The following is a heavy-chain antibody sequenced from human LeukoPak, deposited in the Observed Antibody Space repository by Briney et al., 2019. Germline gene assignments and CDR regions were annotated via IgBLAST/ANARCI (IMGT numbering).Heavy chain of an antibody. J-gene: IGHJ6*03. V-gene: IGHV4-59*01. D-gene: IGHD3-16*02. CDR2: IYYSGST. CDR3: AGSYLYYYYHYMDV. Sequence: SETLSLTCTVSGGSISSYYWSWIRQPPGKGLEWIGYIYYSGSTNYNPSLKSRVTISVDTSKNQFSLKLSSVTAADTAVYYCAGSYLYYYYHYMDVWGKGTTVTISS. CDR1: GGSISSYY.